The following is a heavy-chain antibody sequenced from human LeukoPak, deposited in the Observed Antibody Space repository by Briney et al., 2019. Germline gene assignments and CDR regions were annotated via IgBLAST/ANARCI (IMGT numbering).Heavy chain of an antibody. CDR2: IIPIFGTA. D-gene: IGHD2-15*01. J-gene: IGHJ4*02. CDR1: GGTFSSYA. CDR3: ARDGYCSGGSCSNY. V-gene: IGHV1-69*05. Sequence: SVKVPCKASGGTFSSYAISWVRQAPGHGLEWMGRIIPIFGTANYAQKFQGRVTITTDESTSTAYMELSSLRSEDTAVYYCARDGYCSGGSCSNYGGQGTLVTVSS.